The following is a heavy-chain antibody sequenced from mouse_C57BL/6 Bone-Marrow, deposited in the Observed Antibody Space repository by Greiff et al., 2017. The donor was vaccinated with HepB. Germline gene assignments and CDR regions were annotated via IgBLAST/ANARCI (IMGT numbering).Heavy chain of an antibody. D-gene: IGHD2-1*01. J-gene: IGHJ4*01. CDR3: ARDGGNSSYYAMDY. CDR2: ISYDGSN. V-gene: IGHV3-6*01. CDR1: GYSITSGYY. Sequence: EVKLVESGPGLVKPSQSLSLTCSVTGYSITSGYYWNWIRQFPGNKLEWMGYISYDGSNNYNPSLKNRISITRDTSKNQFFLKLNSVTTEDTATYYCARDGGNSSYYAMDYWGQGTSVTVSS.